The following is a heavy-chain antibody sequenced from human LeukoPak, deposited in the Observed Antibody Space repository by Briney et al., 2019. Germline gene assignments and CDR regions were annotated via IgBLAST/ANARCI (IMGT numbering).Heavy chain of an antibody. J-gene: IGHJ4*02. CDR3: ARIMGHFDF. CDR1: GVSISSYY. Sequence: SETLSLTCTVSGVSISSYYWSWIRQPPGKGLEWIGYIYYSGSTSYNPSLKSRVTISVDTSKNQFSLKLSSVTAADTAVYYCARIMGHFDFWGPGTLVTVSS. V-gene: IGHV4-59*01. D-gene: IGHD1-26*01. CDR2: IYYSGST.